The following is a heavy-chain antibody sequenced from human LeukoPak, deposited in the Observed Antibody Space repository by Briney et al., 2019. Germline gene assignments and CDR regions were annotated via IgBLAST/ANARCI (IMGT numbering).Heavy chain of an antibody. CDR1: GFTFSSYA. J-gene: IGHJ4*02. V-gene: IGHV3-23*01. CDR2: ISGSGGST. D-gene: IGHD2-15*01. Sequence: GGSLRLSCAASGFTFSSYAMSWVRQAPGKGREWVSAISGSGGSTYYADSVKVRFTISRDNSKNTLYLPMHSLRAEDTAVYYCAKGYCSGGSCYFDYWGQGTLVTVSS. CDR3: AKGYCSGGSCYFDY.